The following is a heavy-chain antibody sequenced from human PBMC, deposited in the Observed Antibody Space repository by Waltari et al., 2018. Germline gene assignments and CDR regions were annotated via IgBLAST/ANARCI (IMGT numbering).Heavy chain of an antibody. V-gene: IGHV3-74*01. J-gene: IGHJ5*02. CDR2: IKSDGSAT. CDR3: ASDVHSGRYGWFDP. Sequence: VQLVESGRDFVQPGGSVRLTCATSGFNISTFWGHWVRQVPGKGLVWVSRIKSDGSATSYADSVKGRFTISRDNAKNTVYLQMNSLRAEDTAVYHCASDVHSGRYGWFDPWGQGTLVTVSS. D-gene: IGHD1-26*01. CDR1: GFNISTFW.